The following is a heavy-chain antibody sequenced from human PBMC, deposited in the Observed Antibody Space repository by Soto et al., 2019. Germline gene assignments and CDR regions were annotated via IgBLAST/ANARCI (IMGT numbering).Heavy chain of an antibody. CDR3: AKCGGSIGPYYYYMDV. CDR1: GFTFSSYA. Sequence: EVQLLESGGGLVQPGVSLRLSCAASGFTFSSYAMSWVRQAPGKGLEWVSSISGSGGSTDYAGSTYYADSVKGRFTISRDNSKNTLYLQMNSLRAEDTAVYYCAKCGGSIGPYYYYMDVWGKGTTVTVSS. CDR2: ISGSGGSTDYAGST. D-gene: IGHD3-10*01. J-gene: IGHJ6*03. V-gene: IGHV3-23*01.